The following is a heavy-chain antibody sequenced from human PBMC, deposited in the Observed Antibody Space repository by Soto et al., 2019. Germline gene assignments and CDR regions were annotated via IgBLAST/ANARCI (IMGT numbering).Heavy chain of an antibody. J-gene: IGHJ4*02. CDR2: IIPIFGTA. CDR1: GGTFSGYA. V-gene: IGHV1-69*13. CDR3: ARDKVDYGGNSGNFDY. Sequence: SVKVSCKASGGTFSGYAISWVRQAPGQGLEWMGGIIPIFGTANYAQKFQGRVTITADESTSTAYMELSSLRSEDTAVYYCARDKVDYGGNSGNFDYWGQGTLVTVSS. D-gene: IGHD4-17*01.